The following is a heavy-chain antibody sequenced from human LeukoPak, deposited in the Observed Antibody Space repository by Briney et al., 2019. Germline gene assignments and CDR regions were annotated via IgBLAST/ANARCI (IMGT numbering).Heavy chain of an antibody. CDR1: GGSFTSYY. CDR3: ARELYGSGLGPLWY. Sequence: SETLSLTCSVSGGSFTSYYWSWIRQPAGKGLEWIGRIHTSGSTDYNASLKTRVTMSVDTSKNQFSLKLTSVTAADTAVYYCARELYGSGLGPLWYWGQGTLVTVSS. D-gene: IGHD6-19*01. J-gene: IGHJ4*02. CDR2: IHTSGST. V-gene: IGHV4-4*07.